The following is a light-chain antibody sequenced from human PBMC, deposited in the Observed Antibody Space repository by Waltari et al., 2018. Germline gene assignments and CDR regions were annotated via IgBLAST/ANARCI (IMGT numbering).Light chain of an antibody. Sequence: QSALTQPASVSGSPGQPITISCTGTSSDIGAYSYVSWYQQLPGRPPKLLIFALTELPSGVSNRFSGSKSGNTASLTISGLQADDEADYYCCSYTGRATLICGGGTVLTVL. CDR1: SSDIGAYSY. J-gene: IGLJ2*01. CDR3: CSYTGRATLI. CDR2: ALT. V-gene: IGLV2-14*01.